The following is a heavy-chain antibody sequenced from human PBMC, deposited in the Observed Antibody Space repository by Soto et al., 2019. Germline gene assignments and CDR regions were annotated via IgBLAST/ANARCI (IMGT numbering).Heavy chain of an antibody. V-gene: IGHV3-11*03. Sequence: PGGSLRLSCAASGFPFSEYYMSWLRQAPGKGLEWVSAIGSSSSYTNYADSVKGRFTISRDNAKNSLYLQMNSLRAEDTAVYYCARRSTTGYYNSWGQGTLVTVSA. D-gene: IGHD3-9*01. J-gene: IGHJ4*02. CDR3: ARRSTTGYYNS. CDR1: GFPFSEYY. CDR2: IGSSSSYT.